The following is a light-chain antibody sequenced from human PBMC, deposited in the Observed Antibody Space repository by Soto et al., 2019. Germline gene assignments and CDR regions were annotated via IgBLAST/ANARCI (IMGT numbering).Light chain of an antibody. J-gene: IGLJ3*02. CDR3: AAWDDSLSARL. V-gene: IGLV1-47*01. CDR2: RNN. CDR1: SSNIVSNY. Sequence: QSVLTQPPSASGTPGQRVTISCSGSSSNIVSNYVYWYQQLPGTAPKLLIYRNNQRPSGVPDRFSGSKSGTSASLAISGLRSEDEAEYYCAAWDDSLSARLFGGGTKLTVL.